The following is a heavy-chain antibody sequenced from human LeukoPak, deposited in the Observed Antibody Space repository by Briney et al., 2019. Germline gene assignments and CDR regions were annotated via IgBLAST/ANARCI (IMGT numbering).Heavy chain of an antibody. Sequence: SQTLSLTCTVSGGSISSGSYYWSWIRQPARKGLEWIGRIYTSGSTNYNPSLKSRVTISVDTSKNQFSLKLSSVTAADTAVYYCARDALGYSYGRDYYYYGMDVWGQGTTVTVSS. CDR2: IYTSGST. J-gene: IGHJ6*02. V-gene: IGHV4-61*02. CDR3: ARDALGYSYGRDYYYYGMDV. D-gene: IGHD5-18*01. CDR1: GGSISSGSYY.